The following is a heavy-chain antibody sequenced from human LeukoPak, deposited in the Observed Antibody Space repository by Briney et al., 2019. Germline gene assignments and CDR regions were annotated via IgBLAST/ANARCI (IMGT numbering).Heavy chain of an antibody. CDR2: INHSGST. Sequence: PSETLSLTCAVYGGSFSGYYWSWIRQPPGKGLEWIGEINHSGSTNYNPSLKSRVSVSVDTSKNQFSLKLNSVTAADTALYYCARLRAAPWGSDYWGQGSLVPVSS. CDR3: ARLRAAPWGSDY. V-gene: IGHV4-34*01. D-gene: IGHD2-2*01. J-gene: IGHJ4*02. CDR1: GGSFSGYY.